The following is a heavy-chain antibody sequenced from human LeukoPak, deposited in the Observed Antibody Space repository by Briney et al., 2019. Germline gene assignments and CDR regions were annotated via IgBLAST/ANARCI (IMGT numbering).Heavy chain of an antibody. CDR1: GGSTSNYY. CDR2: IYYSGST. J-gene: IGHJ5*02. V-gene: IGHV4-59*01. CDR3: ARGGDYYDSGNWFDP. D-gene: IGHD3-22*01. Sequence: SETLSLTCTVSGGSTSNYYWSWIRQPPGKGLEWIGCIYYSGSTNYNPSLKSRVTISVDTSKNHFSLKLSSVTAADTAVYYCARGGDYYDSGNWFDPWGQGTLVTVSS.